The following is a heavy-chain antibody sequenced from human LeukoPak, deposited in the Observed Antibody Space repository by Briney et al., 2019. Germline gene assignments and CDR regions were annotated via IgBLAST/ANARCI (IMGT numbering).Heavy chain of an antibody. CDR1: GGPISSSSYY. Sequence: SETLSLTCSVSGGPISSSSYYWGWIRQPPGKGLEWIGYIYYSGSTNYNPSLKSRVTISVDTSKNQFSLKLSSVTAADTAVYYCARSTTALDAFDIWGQGTMVTVSS. D-gene: IGHD4-17*01. V-gene: IGHV4-61*05. J-gene: IGHJ3*02. CDR3: ARSTTALDAFDI. CDR2: IYYSGST.